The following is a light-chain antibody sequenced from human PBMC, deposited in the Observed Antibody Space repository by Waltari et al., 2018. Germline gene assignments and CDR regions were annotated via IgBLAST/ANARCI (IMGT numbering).Light chain of an antibody. CDR2: AAS. J-gene: IGKJ4*01. CDR1: QGIGTY. V-gene: IGKV1-9*01. Sequence: DIQLTQSPSFLSASVGDRVTITCRASQGIGTYLAWYQQKVGKAPKLLIYAASNLQSGVPSRFSGGGSGTEFILTISSLQPEDFATYYCQQLNTYPVFGGGTK. CDR3: QQLNTYPV.